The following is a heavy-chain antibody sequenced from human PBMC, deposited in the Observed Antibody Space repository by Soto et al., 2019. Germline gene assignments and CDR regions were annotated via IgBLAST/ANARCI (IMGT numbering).Heavy chain of an antibody. J-gene: IGHJ4*02. CDR1: GGSISSGGYY. D-gene: IGHD3-16*01. CDR3: ARYGGGPRGLTGGFDY. Sequence: QVQLQESGPGLVKPSQTLSLTCTVSGGSISSGGYYWSWIRQHPGKGLEFIGYMHYRGSTYYNPSLKSRLSREVDTSKNQCSLKLSSVTAADTAVYYGARYGGGPRGLTGGFDYWGQGTLVTVSS. CDR2: MHYRGST. V-gene: IGHV4-31*03.